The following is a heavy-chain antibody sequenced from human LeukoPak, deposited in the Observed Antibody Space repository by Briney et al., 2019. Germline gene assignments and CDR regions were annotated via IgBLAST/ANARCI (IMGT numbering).Heavy chain of an antibody. CDR1: GFTFSSYE. CDR3: AKDWGDSSGDYYYYYMDV. CDR2: ISSSGSTI. D-gene: IGHD6-19*01. V-gene: IGHV3-48*03. Sequence: GGSLRLSCAASGFTFSSYEMNWVRQAPGKGLEWVSYISSSGSTIYYADSVKGRFTISRDNAKNSLYLQMNSLRAEDTAVYYCAKDWGDSSGDYYYYYMDVWGKGTTVTISS. J-gene: IGHJ6*03.